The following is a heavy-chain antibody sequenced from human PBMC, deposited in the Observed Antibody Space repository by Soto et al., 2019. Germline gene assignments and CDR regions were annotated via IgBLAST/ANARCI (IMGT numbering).Heavy chain of an antibody. CDR1: GGSISSYY. D-gene: IGHD7-27*01. CDR2: IFYSGST. V-gene: IGHV4-59*08. CDR3: ARRWGRTFDD. J-gene: IGHJ4*02. Sequence: SETLSLTCTVSGGSISSYYWSWIREPPGKGLEWIGYIFYSGSTNYSPSLKSRVTISVDTSKNQFSLNLSSVTAADTAVYYCARRWGRTFDDWGQGTLVTVSS.